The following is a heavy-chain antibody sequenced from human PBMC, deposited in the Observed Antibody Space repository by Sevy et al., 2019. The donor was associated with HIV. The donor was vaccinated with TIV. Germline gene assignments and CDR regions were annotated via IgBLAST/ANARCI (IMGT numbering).Heavy chain of an antibody. J-gene: IGHJ6*02. D-gene: IGHD1-26*01. CDR3: ANAYSGSYSHSYLYALDV. Sequence: GGSLRLSCAASGFTFSDYSMHWVRQAPGKGLEWVATISYDGSNKHYADSVKGRFTISRDNSKNTVYLEMNSLRNEDTAIYFCANAYSGSYSHSYLYALDVWGQGTTVTVSS. V-gene: IGHV3-30-3*01. CDR1: GFTFSDYS. CDR2: ISYDGSNK.